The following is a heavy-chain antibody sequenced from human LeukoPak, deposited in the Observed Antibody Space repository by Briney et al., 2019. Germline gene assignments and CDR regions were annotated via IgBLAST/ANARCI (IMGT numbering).Heavy chain of an antibody. J-gene: IGHJ2*01. D-gene: IGHD6-13*01. CDR1: GASTTIKSYS. V-gene: IGHV4-39*07. Sequence: SETLSLTCSVSGASTTIKSYSWGWIRQPPGKGLEWIGEINHSGSTNYNPSLKSRVTISVDTSKNQFSLKLSSVTAADTAVYCCARSFNRKYSSSWYPRAHRYWYFDLWGRGTLVTVSS. CDR2: INHSGST. CDR3: ARSFNRKYSSSWYPRAHRYWYFDL.